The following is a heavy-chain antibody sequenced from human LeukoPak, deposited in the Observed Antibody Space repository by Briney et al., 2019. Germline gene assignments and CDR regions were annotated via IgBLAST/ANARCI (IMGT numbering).Heavy chain of an antibody. CDR1: GFTFSSYA. Sequence: GGSLRLSCAASGFTFSSYAVSWVRQAPGKGLEWVSTISGSGGSTYYADSVKGRFTISRDNSKNTLYLQMNSLRAEDTAVYYCAKSLRQWLARYYYYGMDVWGQGTTVTVSS. J-gene: IGHJ6*02. CDR2: ISGSGGST. V-gene: IGHV3-23*01. D-gene: IGHD6-19*01. CDR3: AKSLRQWLARYYYYGMDV.